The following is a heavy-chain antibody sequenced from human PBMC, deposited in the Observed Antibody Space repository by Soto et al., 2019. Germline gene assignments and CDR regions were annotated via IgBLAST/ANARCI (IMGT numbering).Heavy chain of an antibody. J-gene: IGHJ6*02. CDR3: ARAGXSCSXGXCTHKYFYGMDV. Sequence: EVQLVESGGGLVQRGGSLRVSCAASGFTFSRFWMHWVRQAPGMGLVWVSRINSDGSSTNYADSVKGRFTXXXXXXXXXXXXXXXXXXXXXXXXXXXARAGXSCSXGXCTHKYFYGMDVWGQ. CDR2: INSDGSST. CDR1: GFTFSRFW. D-gene: IGHD2-15*01. V-gene: IGHV3-74*01.